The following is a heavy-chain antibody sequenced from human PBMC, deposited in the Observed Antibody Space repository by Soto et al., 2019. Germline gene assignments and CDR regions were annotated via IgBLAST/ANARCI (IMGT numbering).Heavy chain of an antibody. CDR2: ISDPGTST. CDR3: AKSLVTPSDAFDL. D-gene: IGHD2-21*02. CDR1: GFTFGNYA. Sequence: GGSLRLSCAASGFTFGNYAMNWVRQAPGKGLEWISSISDPGTSTYYANSVKGRFSMSRDNSKNTLSLQMNRLRADDTAVYFCAKSLVTPSDAFDLWGRGTLVTVSS. J-gene: IGHJ3*01. V-gene: IGHV3-23*01.